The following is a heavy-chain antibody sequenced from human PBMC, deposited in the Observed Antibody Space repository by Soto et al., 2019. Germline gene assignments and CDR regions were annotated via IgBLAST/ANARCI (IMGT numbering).Heavy chain of an antibody. D-gene: IGHD3-10*01. Sequence: PGGSLRLSCVASGFNFGSYAMNWVRLAPGRGLEWVSTSGPSGATTYYTDSVKGRFTISRDNSQNTLYLQRNNLRGEAAAVYFCAKDQSPGNNYKGPYHFFHHGLDVWGQGTTVTVSS. V-gene: IGHV3-23*01. J-gene: IGHJ6*02. CDR1: GFNFGSYA. CDR3: AKDQSPGNNYKGPYHFFHHGLDV. CDR2: SGPSGATT.